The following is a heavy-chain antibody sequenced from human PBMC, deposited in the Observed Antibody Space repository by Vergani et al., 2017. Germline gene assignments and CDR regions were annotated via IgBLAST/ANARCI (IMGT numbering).Heavy chain of an antibody. CDR2: ISSSGSTI. Sequence: EVQLVESGGGLVQPGGSLRLSCAASGFTFSSYEMNWVRQAPGKGLEWVSYISSSGSTIYYADSVKGRFTISRDNAKNSLYLQMNSLRAEDTAVYYCASWLSGDWIHYYYYMDVWGKGTTVTVSS. CDR3: ASWLSGDWIHYYYYMDV. CDR1: GFTFSSYE. J-gene: IGHJ6*03. V-gene: IGHV3-48*03. D-gene: IGHD7-27*01.